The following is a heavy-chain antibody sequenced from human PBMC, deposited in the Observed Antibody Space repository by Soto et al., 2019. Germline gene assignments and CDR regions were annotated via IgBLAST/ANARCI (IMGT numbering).Heavy chain of an antibody. V-gene: IGHV4-31*03. J-gene: IGHJ4*02. D-gene: IGHD5-18*01. Sequence: SETLSLTCTVSGGSISSGGYYWSWIRQHPGKGLEWIGYIYYSGSTYYNPSLNSRVTISVDTSKNQFSLTLSSVTAADTAVYYCARLLLVDTAMLRKAYYFDYWGQGTLVTVPQ. CDR1: GGSISSGGYY. CDR2: IYYSGST. CDR3: ARLLLVDTAMLRKAYYFDY.